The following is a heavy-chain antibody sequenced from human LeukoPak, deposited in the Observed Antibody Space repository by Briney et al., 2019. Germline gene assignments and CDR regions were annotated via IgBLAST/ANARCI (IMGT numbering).Heavy chain of an antibody. CDR2: IYTSGST. CDR3: ARDVLWFGELTAFDI. V-gene: IGHV4-4*07. D-gene: IGHD3-10*01. CDR1: GGSISSYY. J-gene: IGHJ3*02. Sequence: SETLSLTCTVSGGSISSYYWSWIRQPAGKGLEWIGRIYTSGSTNYNPPLKSRVTMSVDTSKNQFSLKLSSVTAADTAVYYCARDVLWFGELTAFDIWGQGTMVTVSS.